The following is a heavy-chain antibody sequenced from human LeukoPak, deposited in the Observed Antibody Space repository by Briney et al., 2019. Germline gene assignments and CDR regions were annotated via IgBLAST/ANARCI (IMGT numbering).Heavy chain of an antibody. D-gene: IGHD4/OR15-4a*01. Sequence: PGGSLRLSCAASGFNFDDDAMHWVRHAPGKGLEWVSGISWNSGSIGYADSVKGRFTISRDNTKNSLYLQMNSLRAEATALYYCAKELGAHIDYWGQGTLVTVSS. J-gene: IGHJ4*02. CDR2: ISWNSGSI. CDR1: GFNFDDDA. V-gene: IGHV3-9*01. CDR3: AKELGAHIDY.